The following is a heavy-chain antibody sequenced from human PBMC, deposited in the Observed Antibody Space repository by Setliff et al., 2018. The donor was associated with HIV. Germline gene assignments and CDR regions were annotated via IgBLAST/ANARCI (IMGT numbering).Heavy chain of an antibody. D-gene: IGHD5-18*01. Sequence: SETLSLTCTVSGGSISSHYWSWIRQPPGKGLEWIGSIYSSGSTNYNPSLKSRVTMSVDTSKNQFSLKLRSVTAADTAVFYCVRVKYSDAQGFYYGMDVWGQGTTVTVSS. J-gene: IGHJ6*02. CDR3: VRVKYSDAQGFYYGMDV. CDR1: GGSISSHY. CDR2: IYSSGST. V-gene: IGHV4-59*11.